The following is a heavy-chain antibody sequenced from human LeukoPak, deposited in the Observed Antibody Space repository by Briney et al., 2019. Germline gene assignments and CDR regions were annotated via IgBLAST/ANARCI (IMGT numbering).Heavy chain of an antibody. V-gene: IGHV3-30*02. CDR3: ASFDYDFWSGSPLGYYYMDV. CDR2: IRYDGSNK. Sequence: GGSLRLSCAASGFTFSSYGMHWVRQAPGKGLEWVAFIRYDGSNKYYADSVKGRFTISRDNSKNTLYLQMNSLRAEDTAVYYCASFDYDFWSGSPLGYYYMDVWGKGTTVTVSS. J-gene: IGHJ6*03. CDR1: GFTFSSYG. D-gene: IGHD3-3*01.